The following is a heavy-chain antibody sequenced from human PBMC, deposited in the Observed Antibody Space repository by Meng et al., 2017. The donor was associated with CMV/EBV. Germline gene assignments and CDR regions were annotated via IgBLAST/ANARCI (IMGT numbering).Heavy chain of an antibody. Sequence: GPWRESGQVLVKPSQTLSLTCTVSGGSISSGDYYWSWIRQPPGKGLEWIGYIYYSRSTYYNPPLKSRVTISVDTSKNQFSLKLSSVTAADTAVYYCARAQYSSSCDYWGQGTLVTVAS. D-gene: IGHD6-13*01. CDR2: IYYSRST. CDR3: ARAQYSSSCDY. CDR1: GGSISSGDYY. J-gene: IGHJ4*02. V-gene: IGHV4-30-4*08.